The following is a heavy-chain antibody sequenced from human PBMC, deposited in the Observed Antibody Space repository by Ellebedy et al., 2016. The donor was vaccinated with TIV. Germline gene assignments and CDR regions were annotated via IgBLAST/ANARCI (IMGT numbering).Heavy chain of an antibody. CDR1: GGSFSGYY. D-gene: IGHD3-10*01. CDR3: ARAFSVTAPRGPAGDY. CDR2: INQSGRT. V-gene: IGHV4-34*01. J-gene: IGHJ4*02. Sequence: SETLSLTCAVYGGSFSGYYWSWIRQPPGRGLEWIGEINQSGRTNYNPSLDKGRVTISVDTSKNQFSLRLSSVTAADTAVYYCARAFSVTAPRGPAGDYWGQGTMVTVSS.